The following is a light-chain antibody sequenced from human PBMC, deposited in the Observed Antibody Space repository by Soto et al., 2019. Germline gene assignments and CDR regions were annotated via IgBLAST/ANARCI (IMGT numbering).Light chain of an antibody. J-gene: IGKJ1*01. CDR2: AVS. CDR3: QQHSNSPRT. Sequence: EIVLTQSPGTLTLSPGESAALSCSASQTISNNYLVWYRQKPGQAPRLLIYAVSSRAAGIPDRFSGSGSGTDVALTIARLEPEYSAVYYCQQHSNSPRTFGQRNRVDI. CDR1: QTISNNY. V-gene: IGKV3-20*01.